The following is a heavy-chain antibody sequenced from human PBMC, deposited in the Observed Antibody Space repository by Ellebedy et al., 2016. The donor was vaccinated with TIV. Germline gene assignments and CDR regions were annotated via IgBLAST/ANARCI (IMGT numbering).Heavy chain of an antibody. CDR2: IYSDGST. J-gene: IGHJ5*02. CDR3: AHPLIRA. D-gene: IGHD3-9*01. V-gene: IGHV3-53*01. Sequence: GGSLRLSXAASGFIVSSNYMAWVRQAPGKGLEWVSVIYSDGSTYFADAVKGRFTIFRDNSKNALYLQMNSLRGEDTGIYYCAHPLIRAWGQGTLVTVSS. CDR1: GFIVSSNY.